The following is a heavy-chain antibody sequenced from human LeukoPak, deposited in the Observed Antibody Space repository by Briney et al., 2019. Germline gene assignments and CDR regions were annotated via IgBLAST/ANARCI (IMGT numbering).Heavy chain of an antibody. CDR1: GYTFTTYD. CDR2: MNPNSGNT. J-gene: IGHJ3*02. Sequence: ASVKVSCKASGYTFTTYDINWVRQATGQGLEWMGWMNPNSGNTGSAQKFQGRVTMTRNTYINTAYMELSGLRSEDAAVYYCTRWHYDILTGYNGYDAFDIWGQGTMVTVPS. V-gene: IGHV1-8*01. D-gene: IGHD3-9*01. CDR3: TRWHYDILTGYNGYDAFDI.